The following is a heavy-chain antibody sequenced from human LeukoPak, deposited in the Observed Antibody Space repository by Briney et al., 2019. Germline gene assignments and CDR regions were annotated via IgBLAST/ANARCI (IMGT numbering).Heavy chain of an antibody. CDR1: GFTVSFNY. CDR2: IYSGGST. D-gene: IGHD6-19*01. J-gene: IGHJ6*03. CDR3: ARAQWRTYSYYYMGV. Sequence: AGGSLRLSCAASGFTVSFNYMSWVRQAPGKGLEWISVIYSGGSTYYADSVKGRFTISRDDSKNTLYLQMNSLRAEDTAIYYCARAQWRTYSYYYMGVWGKGTTVTVSS. V-gene: IGHV3-53*01.